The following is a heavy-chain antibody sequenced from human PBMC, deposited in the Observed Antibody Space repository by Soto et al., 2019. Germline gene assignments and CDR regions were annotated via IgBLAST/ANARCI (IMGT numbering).Heavy chain of an antibody. CDR2: INPSGGST. Sequence: EASVKVSCKASGYTFTSYYMHWVRQAPGQGLEWMGIINPSGGSTSYAQKFQGRVTMTRDTSTSTVYMELSSLRSEDTAVYYCARFTRSGWFPRGFDYWGQGTLVTVSS. D-gene: IGHD6-19*01. CDR1: GYTFTSYY. J-gene: IGHJ4*02. CDR3: ARFTRSGWFPRGFDY. V-gene: IGHV1-46*03.